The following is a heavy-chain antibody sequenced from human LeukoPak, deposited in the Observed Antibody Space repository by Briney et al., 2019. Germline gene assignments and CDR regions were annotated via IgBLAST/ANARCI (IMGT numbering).Heavy chain of an antibody. Sequence: GGSLRLSCAASGFTFSTYSMHWVRQAPGKGLEYVSSVTNNGGSTYYADSVKGRFTISRDNSKNTLNLQMSSLRTEDTAVYFCVKAVAGSFDYWGQGTLVTVSS. CDR2: VTNNGGST. V-gene: IGHV3-64D*06. CDR3: VKAVAGSFDY. CDR1: GFTFSTYS. J-gene: IGHJ4*02. D-gene: IGHD3-10*01.